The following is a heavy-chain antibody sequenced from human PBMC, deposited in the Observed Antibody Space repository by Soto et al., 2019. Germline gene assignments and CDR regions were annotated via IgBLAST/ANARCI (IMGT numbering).Heavy chain of an antibody. CDR3: ARSGWQQLEHYGMDV. J-gene: IGHJ6*02. D-gene: IGHD6-13*01. V-gene: IGHV4-30-4*01. CDR1: GGSISSGDYY. Sequence: ASETLSLTCTVSGGSISSGDYYWSWIRQPPGKGLEWIGYIYYSGSTYYNPSLKSRVTISVDTSKNQFSLKLSSVTAADTAVYYRARSGWQQLEHYGMDVWGQGTTVTVSS. CDR2: IYYSGST.